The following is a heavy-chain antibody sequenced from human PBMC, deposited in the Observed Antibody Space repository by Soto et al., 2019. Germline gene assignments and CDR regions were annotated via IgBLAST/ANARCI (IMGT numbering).Heavy chain of an antibody. CDR3: ARAVYGYSNHYYYYYGMDV. V-gene: IGHV1-69*13. J-gene: IGHJ6*02. Sequence: SVKVSCKASGGTFSSYAISWVRQAPGQGLEWMGGIIPIFGTANYAQKFQGRVTITADESTSTAYMELSSLRSEDTAVYYCARAVYGYSNHYYYYYGMDVWGQGTTVTVSS. CDR1: GGTFSSYA. D-gene: IGHD5-18*01. CDR2: IIPIFGTA.